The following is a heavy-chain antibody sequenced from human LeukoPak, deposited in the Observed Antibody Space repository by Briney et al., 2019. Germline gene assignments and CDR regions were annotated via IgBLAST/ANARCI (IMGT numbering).Heavy chain of an antibody. CDR1: GYTFSDFY. V-gene: IGHV1-2*02. CDR3: ARVCGGDCYGYYYGMDV. J-gene: IGHJ6*02. Sequence: ASVKVSCKASGYTFSDFYIHWVRQAPGQGLEWMGWINPNSGGTNYAQKFQGRVTMTRDTSISTAYMELSRLRSDDTAVYYCARVCGGDCYGYYYGMDVWGQGTTVTVSS. CDR2: INPNSGGT. D-gene: IGHD2-21*02.